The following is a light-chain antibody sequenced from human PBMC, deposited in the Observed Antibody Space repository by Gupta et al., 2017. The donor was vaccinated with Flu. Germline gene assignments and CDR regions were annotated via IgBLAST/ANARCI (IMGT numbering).Light chain of an antibody. CDR2: AAS. Sequence: DIQMTQSPSSLSASVGDRVTITCRASQSISSYLNWYQQKPGKAPKLLIYAASSLQSGVPSSFSGSGSETDFTLTISSLQPEDFATYYCQQSYSTPRTFGQETKVEIK. V-gene: IGKV1-39*01. J-gene: IGKJ1*01. CDR1: QSISSY. CDR3: QQSYSTPRT.